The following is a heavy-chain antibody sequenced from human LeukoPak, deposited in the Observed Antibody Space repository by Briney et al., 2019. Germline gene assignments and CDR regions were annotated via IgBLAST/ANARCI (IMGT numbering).Heavy chain of an antibody. CDR2: ISSNGGST. Sequence: GGSLRLSCAASGFTFSSYAMHWVRQAPGKGLEYVSAISSNGGSTYYANSVKGRFTISRDNSKNTLYLQMGSLRPEDMAVYYCARVTYSDSSGYSRILDYWGQGTLVTVSS. CDR1: GFTFSSYA. J-gene: IGHJ4*02. CDR3: ARVTYSDSSGYSRILDY. D-gene: IGHD3-22*01. V-gene: IGHV3-64*01.